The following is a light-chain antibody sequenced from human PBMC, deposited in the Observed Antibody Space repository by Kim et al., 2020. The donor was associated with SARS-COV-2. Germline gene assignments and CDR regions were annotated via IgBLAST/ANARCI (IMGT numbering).Light chain of an antibody. CDR1: VSYVGAFNF. J-gene: IGLJ2*01. CDR2: GVS. CDR3: SSYTNTFTVV. Sequence: QSITISGSGTVSYVGAFNFVSWYQQHEHTAPKLIIYGVSNRPSGVSNRFSCSKSGNTASLTISGLHAEDEAEYYCSSYTNTFTVVFGGGTKVTVL. V-gene: IGLV2-14*04.